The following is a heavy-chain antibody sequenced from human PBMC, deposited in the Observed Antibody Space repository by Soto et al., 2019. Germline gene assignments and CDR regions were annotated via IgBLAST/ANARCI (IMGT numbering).Heavy chain of an antibody. CDR2: INPYSGNT. V-gene: IGHV1-18*01. J-gene: IGHJ4*02. Sequence: QIHLVQSGPEVRKPGASVKLSCKTSGYTFITYGLTWVRQAPGEGLEWMGWINPYSGNTAFAEKFQDRITVTTDTSKDTAYMELEDLDSDDTAVYYFAKKAVSGDYASHLDYWGQGTLVAVST. CDR1: GYTFITYG. CDR3: AKKAVSGDYASHLDY. D-gene: IGHD4-17*01.